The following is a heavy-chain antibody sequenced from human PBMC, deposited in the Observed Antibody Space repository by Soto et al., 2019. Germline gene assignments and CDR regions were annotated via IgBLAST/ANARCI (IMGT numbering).Heavy chain of an antibody. Sequence: GGSLRLSCAASGFPFGDFGMHWLRQAPGKGLEWVAVISHDGSDKFYADSVKARFTISRDNSKNTLYLQMNSLRAEDTAVYYCAKALSNRDYYGMDVWGQGTTVTVSS. CDR3: AKALSNRDYYGMDV. CDR1: GFPFGDFG. J-gene: IGHJ6*02. V-gene: IGHV3-30*18. CDR2: ISHDGSDK. D-gene: IGHD3-16*01.